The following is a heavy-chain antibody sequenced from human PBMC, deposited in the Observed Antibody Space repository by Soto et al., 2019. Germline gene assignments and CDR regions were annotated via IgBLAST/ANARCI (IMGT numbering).Heavy chain of an antibody. Sequence: ASVKVSCKASGYTFTSYGISWVRQAPGQGLEWMGRISAYNGNTNYAQKLQGRVTMTTDTSTSTAYMELRSLRSDDTAVYYFARGVEGITIFGVVTELYYFDYWGQGTLVTVSS. CDR1: GYTFTSYG. V-gene: IGHV1-18*01. D-gene: IGHD3-3*01. CDR2: ISAYNGNT. J-gene: IGHJ4*02. CDR3: ARGVEGITIFGVVTELYYFDY.